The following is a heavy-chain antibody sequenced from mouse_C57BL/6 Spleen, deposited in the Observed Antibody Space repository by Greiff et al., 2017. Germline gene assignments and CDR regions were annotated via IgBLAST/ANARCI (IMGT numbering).Heavy chain of an antibody. CDR2: IYPRSGNT. V-gene: IGHV1-81*01. Sequence: QVQLQQSGAELARPGASVKLSCKASGYTFTSYGISWVKQRTGQGLEWIGEIYPRSGNTYYNEKFKGKATLTADKSSSTAYRQLRILTSEDSAVYFCSRKSYGISDYAMDYWGQGTSVTVSS. J-gene: IGHJ4*01. D-gene: IGHD1-1*01. CDR1: GYTFTSYG. CDR3: SRKSYGISDYAMDY.